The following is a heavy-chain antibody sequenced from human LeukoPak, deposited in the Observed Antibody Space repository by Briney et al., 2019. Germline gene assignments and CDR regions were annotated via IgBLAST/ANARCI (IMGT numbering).Heavy chain of an antibody. CDR2: ISGSGGST. J-gene: IGHJ4*02. V-gene: IGHV3-23*01. D-gene: IGHD2-15*01. CDR1: GFTFSSYA. Sequence: GGSLRLSCAASGFTFSSYATSWVRQAPGKGLEWVSAISGSGGSTYYADSVKGRFTISRDNSKNTLYLQMNSLRAEDTAVYYCATRYCSGGSCYAFDYWGQGTLVTVSS. CDR3: ATRYCSGGSCYAFDY.